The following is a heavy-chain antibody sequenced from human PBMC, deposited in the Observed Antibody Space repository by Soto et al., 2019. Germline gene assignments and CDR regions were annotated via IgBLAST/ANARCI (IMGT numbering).Heavy chain of an antibody. D-gene: IGHD2-2*01. CDR3: ARLIGVVPAAMTYYGMDV. Sequence: QVQLVQSGAEVKKPGASVKVSCKASGYTFTSYGISWVRQASGQGREWMGWISAYNGNTNYAQKLQGRVTMTTDTATSTAYMELRSLRSDDTAVYYCARLIGVVPAAMTYYGMDVWGQGTTVTVSS. V-gene: IGHV1-18*04. CDR2: ISAYNGNT. CDR1: GYTFTSYG. J-gene: IGHJ6*02.